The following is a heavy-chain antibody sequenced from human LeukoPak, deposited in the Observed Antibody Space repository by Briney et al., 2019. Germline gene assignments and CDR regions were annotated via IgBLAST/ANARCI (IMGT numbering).Heavy chain of an antibody. V-gene: IGHV4-4*07. J-gene: IGHJ6*03. CDR1: GGSISSYY. CDR2: IYTSGST. D-gene: IGHD4-17*01. CDR3: ARITVTTVLGYYYYMDV. Sequence: SETLSLTCTVSGGSISSYYWSWLRQPAGKGLEWIGRIYTSGSTNYNPSLKSRVTISVDTSKNQFSLKLSSVTAADTAVYYCARITVTTVLGYYYYMDVWGKGTTVTISS.